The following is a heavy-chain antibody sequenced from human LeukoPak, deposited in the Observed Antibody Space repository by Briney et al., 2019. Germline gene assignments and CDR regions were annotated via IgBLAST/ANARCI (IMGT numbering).Heavy chain of an antibody. Sequence: SVKVSSKASGGTFSSYAISWVRQAPGQGLEWMGGIIPIFGTANYAQKFQGRVTITTDESTSTAYMELSSLRSEDTAVYYCARVPSIAAGGPLDPWGQGTLVTVSS. J-gene: IGHJ5*02. D-gene: IGHD6-13*01. V-gene: IGHV1-69*05. CDR2: IIPIFGTA. CDR3: ARVPSIAAGGPLDP. CDR1: GGTFSSYA.